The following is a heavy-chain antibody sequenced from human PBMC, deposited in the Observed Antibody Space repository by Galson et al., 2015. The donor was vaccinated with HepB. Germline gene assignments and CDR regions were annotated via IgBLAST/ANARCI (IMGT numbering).Heavy chain of an antibody. CDR3: ARAMEIVAVVPGY. Sequence: SLRLSCAASGFTFSSYAMHWVRQAPGKGLEWVAVISYDGSNKYYADSVKGRFTISRDNSKNTLYLQMNSLRAEDTAVYYCARAMEIVAVVPGYWGQGTLVTVSS. CDR1: GFTFSSYA. V-gene: IGHV3-30-3*01. CDR2: ISYDGSNK. D-gene: IGHD5-12*01. J-gene: IGHJ4*02.